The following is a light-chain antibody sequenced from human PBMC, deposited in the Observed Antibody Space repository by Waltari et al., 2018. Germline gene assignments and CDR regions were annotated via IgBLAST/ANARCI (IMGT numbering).Light chain of an antibody. CDR2: EVI. CDR3: CSYAGRGTYV. CDR1: TSDVGNYDL. J-gene: IGLJ1*01. V-gene: IGLV2-23*02. Sequence: QSALTQPASVSGTPGQSITISCTGTTSDVGNYDLVSWYQHHPGKAPKLLLCEVIKRPSGVSSRFSGSKSGSTASLMISGLQPDDEADYYCCSYAGRGTYVFGSGTKVTVL.